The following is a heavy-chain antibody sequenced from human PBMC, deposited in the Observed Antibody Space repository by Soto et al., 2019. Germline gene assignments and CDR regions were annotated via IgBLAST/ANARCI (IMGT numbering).Heavy chain of an antibody. Sequence: ASVKVSCKASGYTFTSYGISWVRRAPGQGLEWMGRISAYNGNTNYAQKLQGRVTMTTDTSTSTAYMELRSLRSDDTAVYYCAREAMAVTPLGYYYYGMDVWGQGTTVTVSS. D-gene: IGHD2-21*02. CDR2: ISAYNGNT. V-gene: IGHV1-18*01. CDR1: GYTFTSYG. CDR3: AREAMAVTPLGYYYYGMDV. J-gene: IGHJ6*02.